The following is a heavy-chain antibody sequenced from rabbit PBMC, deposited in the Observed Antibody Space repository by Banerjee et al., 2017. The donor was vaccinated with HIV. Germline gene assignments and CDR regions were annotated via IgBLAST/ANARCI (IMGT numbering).Heavy chain of an antibody. D-gene: IGHD3-1*01. CDR1: GFSFSSSYD. CDR2: IYAEGSDVT. J-gene: IGHJ4*01. Sequence: QEQLEESGGDLVKPGASLTLTCTASGFSFSSSYDMCWVRQAPGKGLEWIACIYAEGSDVTWYANWAKGRFTISKTSSTTVTLQMTSLTAADTATYFCASDGDLWGPGTLVTVS. CDR3: ASDGDL. V-gene: IGHV1S45*01.